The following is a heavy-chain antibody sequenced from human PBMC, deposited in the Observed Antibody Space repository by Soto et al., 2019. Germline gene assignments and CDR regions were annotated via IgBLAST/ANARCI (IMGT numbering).Heavy chain of an antibody. D-gene: IGHD4-17*01. V-gene: IGHV3-23*01. CDR1: GFTFTNYA. Sequence: EVQLLESGGGLVQPGGSLRLSCAASGFTFTNYAMSWVRQAPGKGLEWVSTISGGSGSTYYADPVKGRFTISRDNSKNTVYLQMNSLRAEDTAVYFCAKDRLRRWADYWGQGTLVTVSS. J-gene: IGHJ4*02. CDR3: AKDRLRRWADY. CDR2: ISGGSGST.